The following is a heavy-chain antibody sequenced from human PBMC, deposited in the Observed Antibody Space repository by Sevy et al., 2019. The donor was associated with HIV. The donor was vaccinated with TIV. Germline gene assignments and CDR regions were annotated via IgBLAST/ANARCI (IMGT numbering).Heavy chain of an antibody. CDR3: VRDSWLRPSNSPYYFDF. CDR1: GFTLRDHW. J-gene: IGHJ4*02. Sequence: GGSLRPSCTASGFTLRDHWMTWVRQAPGQGLQWVANIKQDGSEKYYVDSVKGRFTISRDNAKKSLYLQMDSLRAEDTAVYYCVRDSWLRPSNSPYYFDFWGQGTLVTVSS. D-gene: IGHD5-12*01. CDR2: IKQDGSEK. V-gene: IGHV3-7*03.